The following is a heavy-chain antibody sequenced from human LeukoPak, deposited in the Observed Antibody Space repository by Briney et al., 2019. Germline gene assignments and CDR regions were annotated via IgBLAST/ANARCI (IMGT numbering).Heavy chain of an antibody. CDR3: AKGDYDILTGYYSD. CDR1: GFTFSSYA. CDR2: ISGSGGST. J-gene: IGHJ4*02. D-gene: IGHD3-9*01. Sequence: GGSLRLSCAASGFTFSSYAMSWVRQAPGKGLEWVSAISGSGGSTYYADSVKGRFTISRDNSKNTLYLQMNSLRAEDTAVYYCAKGDYDILTGYYSDWGQGTLVTVSS. V-gene: IGHV3-23*01.